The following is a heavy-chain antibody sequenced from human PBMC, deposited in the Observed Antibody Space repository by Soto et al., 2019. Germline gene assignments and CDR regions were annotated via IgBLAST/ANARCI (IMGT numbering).Heavy chain of an antibody. CDR2: ISAYSHNT. J-gene: IGHJ3*02. CDR1: GYTFTSYG. V-gene: IGHV1-18*01. Sequence: QVQLVQSGAEVKKPGASVKVSCKASGYTFTSYGISWVRQAPGQGLEWMAWISAYSHNTNYAQKFQGRVTMTTDTSTSTAYMELRSLRSDDTAVYYCARDEYGSIYFPSYDAPDTWGQGTMVTVSS. D-gene: IGHD3-10*01. CDR3: ARDEYGSIYFPSYDAPDT.